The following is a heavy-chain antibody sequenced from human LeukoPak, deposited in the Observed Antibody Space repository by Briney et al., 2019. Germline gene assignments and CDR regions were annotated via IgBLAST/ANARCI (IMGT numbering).Heavy chain of an antibody. Sequence: GSLRLSCAASGFTFSTYWMHWVRQAPGKGLVWVSRINTDGSSTTCADSVKGRFTLSRDNARNTLFLQMNSLRAEDTAVYYCARDPKNNYFDYWGQGTLVTVSS. CDR3: ARDPKNNYFDY. V-gene: IGHV3-74*01. CDR1: GFTFSTYW. J-gene: IGHJ4*02. CDR2: INTDGSST.